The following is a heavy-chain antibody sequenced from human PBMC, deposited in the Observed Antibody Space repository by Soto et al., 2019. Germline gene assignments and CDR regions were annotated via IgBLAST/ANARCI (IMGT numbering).Heavy chain of an antibody. CDR2: IYYSGST. V-gene: IGHV4-31*03. D-gene: IGHD6-13*01. Sequence: QVQLQESGPGLVKPSQTLSLTCTVSGGSISSGGYYWSWIRQHPGKGLEWIGYIYYSGSTYYNPSLKSRVTISVDTSKNQFSLKLSSVTAADTAVYYCARNSRGVGPNNWFDPWGQGTLVTVSS. CDR3: ARNSRGVGPNNWFDP. J-gene: IGHJ5*02. CDR1: GGSISSGGYY.